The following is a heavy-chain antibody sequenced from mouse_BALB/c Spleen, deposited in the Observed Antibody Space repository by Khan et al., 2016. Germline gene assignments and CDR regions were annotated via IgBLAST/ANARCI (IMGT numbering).Heavy chain of an antibody. CDR1: GDSITNCY. V-gene: IGHV3-8*02. Sequence: EVQLQESGPSLVKPSQTLSLTCSVTGDSITNCYLNWIRQSPGDKLEYMGYINYSGSTYYNPSLKSRISITRDTSKNHYYRRLNSGTTEETDADYCTKGDGYPCGVDYWGQGTSVTVSS. CDR3: TKGDGYPCGVDY. J-gene: IGHJ4*01. D-gene: IGHD2-3*01. CDR2: INYSGST.